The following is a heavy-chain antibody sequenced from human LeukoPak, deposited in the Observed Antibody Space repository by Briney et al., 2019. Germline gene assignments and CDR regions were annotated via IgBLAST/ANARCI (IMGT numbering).Heavy chain of an antibody. D-gene: IGHD6-19*01. CDR1: GFTFSSYA. CDR2: ISYDGNNK. J-gene: IGHJ4*02. Sequence: GGSLRLSCAASGFTFSSYAMHCVRQAPGKGLEWVAVISYDGNNKYYADSVKGRFTISRDNSKNTLYLQMNSLRTEDTAVYYCARDLGWAFDYWGQGTLVTVSS. CDR3: ARDLGWAFDY. V-gene: IGHV3-30-3*01.